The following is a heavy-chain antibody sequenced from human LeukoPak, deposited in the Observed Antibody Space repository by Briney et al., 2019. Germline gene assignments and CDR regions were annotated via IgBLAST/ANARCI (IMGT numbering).Heavy chain of an antibody. J-gene: IGHJ5*02. V-gene: IGHV4-59*01. CDR3: ARTPTRYSSGWYNWFDP. CDR2: IYYSGST. D-gene: IGHD6-19*01. CDR1: GASISTYY. Sequence: SETLSLTCTVSGASISTYYWTWIRQPPGKGLEWIGYIYYSGSTNYNPSLKSRVTISIDTSKNQFSLKLSSVTAADTAVYYCARTPTRYSSGWYNWFDPWGQGTLVTVSS.